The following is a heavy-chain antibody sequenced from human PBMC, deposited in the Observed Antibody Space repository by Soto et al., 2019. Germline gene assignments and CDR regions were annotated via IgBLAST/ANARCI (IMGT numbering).Heavy chain of an antibody. J-gene: IGHJ6*02. D-gene: IGHD1-26*01. V-gene: IGHV3-30*18. CDR3: AKDLGTIVGATDGMDV. CDR1: GFTFSSFD. Sequence: GGSLRLSCAASGFTFSSFDMHWVRQAPGKGLEWVAVISYDGSNKYYADSVKGRFTISRDNSKNTLYLQMNSLRAEDTAVYYCAKDLGTIVGATDGMDVWGQGTTVTVSS. CDR2: ISYDGSNK.